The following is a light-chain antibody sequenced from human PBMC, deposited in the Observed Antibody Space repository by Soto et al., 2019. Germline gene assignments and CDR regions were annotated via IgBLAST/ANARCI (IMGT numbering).Light chain of an antibody. CDR3: QHFNSWPLL. CDR2: GAS. CDR1: QNVNNR. Sequence: EIVMTQSPAMLSVSPGERATLSCRASQNVNNRLALYQQKAGQPPRLLIYGASTRATGIPARFSGSGSGTAFPLTISSLQSEDFAVYYCQHFNSWPLLFGQGTKVEIK. J-gene: IGKJ1*01. V-gene: IGKV3-15*01.